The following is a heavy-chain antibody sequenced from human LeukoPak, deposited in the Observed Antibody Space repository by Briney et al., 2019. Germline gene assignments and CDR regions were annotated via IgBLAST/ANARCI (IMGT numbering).Heavy chain of an antibody. D-gene: IGHD5-18*01. CDR2: ISWNSGSI. Sequence: GGSLRLSCAASGFTFDDYAMHWVRQAPGKGLEWVSGISWNSGSIGYADSVKGRFTISRDLAQNSVYLQMNSLRAEDTALYYCTREEGGKYSYGLWGQGTLVTVSS. CDR3: TREEGGKYSYGL. V-gene: IGHV3-9*01. J-gene: IGHJ4*02. CDR1: GFTFDDYA.